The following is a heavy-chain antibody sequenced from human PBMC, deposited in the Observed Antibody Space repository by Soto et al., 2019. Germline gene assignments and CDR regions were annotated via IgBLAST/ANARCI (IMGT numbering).Heavy chain of an antibody. J-gene: IGHJ3*02. D-gene: IGHD3-22*01. CDR3: ARASDYYDSRGYYYDAFDI. CDR1: GGSISSGGYY. Sequence: QVQLQESGPGLVKPSQTLSLTCTVSGGSISSGGYYWSWIRQHPGKGLEWIGYIYYSGSTYYNPSLKSRVTISVDTSKNQFSLKLSSVTAADTAVYYCARASDYYDSRGYYYDAFDIWGQGTMVTVSS. V-gene: IGHV4-31*03. CDR2: IYYSGST.